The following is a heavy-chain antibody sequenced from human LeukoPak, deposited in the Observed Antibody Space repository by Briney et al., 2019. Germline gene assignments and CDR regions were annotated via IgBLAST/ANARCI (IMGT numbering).Heavy chain of an antibody. D-gene: IGHD3-3*01. J-gene: IGHJ4*02. V-gene: IGHV4-4*02. Sequence: SETLSLTCAVSGGSISSSNWWSWVRQPPGKGLEWIGEIYHSGSTNYNPSLKSRVTISVDKSKNQFSLKLSSVTAADTAVYYCARRVIIIYEDYFDYWGQGTLVTVSS. CDR2: IYHSGST. CDR3: ARRVIIIYEDYFDY. CDR1: GGSISSSNW.